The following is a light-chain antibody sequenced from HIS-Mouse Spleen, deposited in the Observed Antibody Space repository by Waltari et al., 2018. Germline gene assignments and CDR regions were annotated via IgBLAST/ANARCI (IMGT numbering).Light chain of an antibody. V-gene: IGLV1-51*01. J-gene: IGLJ3*02. CDR1: SPNIGTNY. Sequence: QSVLTRPPSGSAAPGQKVTISCSGSSPNIGTNYGSWYQQPPGKAPKLLIYDSKKRPAGTPDRFSGSKAGTSATLGIHGLQTVDVADYYCGTWDSSLLVWVFGGGTKLTVL. CDR3: GTWDSSLLVWV. CDR2: DSK.